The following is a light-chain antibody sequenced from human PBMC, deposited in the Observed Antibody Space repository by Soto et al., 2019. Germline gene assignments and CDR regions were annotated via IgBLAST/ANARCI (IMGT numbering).Light chain of an antibody. CDR2: GAS. V-gene: IGKV3-20*01. Sequence: EIVLTQSPGTLSLSPGERATLSCRASQSVSSNSLAWYHQKPGQPPRLLMYGASSRATGIPDRFSGSGSGTDFTLTIGRLEPEDFAMYYCQQYGSSLITFGQGTRLEIK. J-gene: IGKJ5*01. CDR1: QSVSSNS. CDR3: QQYGSSLIT.